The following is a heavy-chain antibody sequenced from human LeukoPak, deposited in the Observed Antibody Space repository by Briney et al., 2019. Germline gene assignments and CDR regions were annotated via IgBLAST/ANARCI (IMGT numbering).Heavy chain of an antibody. J-gene: IGHJ6*02. CDR3: AREPPIYGMDV. V-gene: IGHV4-34*01. CDR1: GGSFSGYY. Sequence: SETLSLTCAVYGGSFSGYYWSWIRQPPGKGLEWIGEINHSGSTNYNPSLKSRVTISVDTSKNQFSLKLSSVTAADTAVYYCAREPPIYGMDVWGQGTTVTVSS. CDR2: INHSGST.